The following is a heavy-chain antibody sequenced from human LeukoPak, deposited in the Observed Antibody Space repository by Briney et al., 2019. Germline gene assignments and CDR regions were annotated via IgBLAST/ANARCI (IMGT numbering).Heavy chain of an antibody. J-gene: IGHJ4*02. CDR1: GFTFSYHS. D-gene: IGHD3-22*01. CDR2: ISSSGSHI. V-gene: IGHV3-21*01. CDR3: AKLILISADD. Sequence: GSPRLFCVGPGFTFSYHSLNWVPQASGEGLEWVSSISSSGSHIYYADSVKGRFTISRDNAKNAVYLQMNSLTADDTAVYYCAKLILISADDWGQGTLVSVSS.